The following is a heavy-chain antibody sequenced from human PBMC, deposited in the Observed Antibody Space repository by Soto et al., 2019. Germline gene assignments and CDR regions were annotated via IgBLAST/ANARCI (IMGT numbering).Heavy chain of an antibody. D-gene: IGHD3-16*01. Sequence: SETMSVTCTVSGDSISSGDYYWSWIRQPPGKGLEWIGCIYYTGSTNYNPSLKSRVTMSVDTSKNQLSLKLTSVTAADTAVYYCARDSRLGFPDYWGQGTLVTVSS. CDR2: IYYTGST. V-gene: IGHV4-61*08. J-gene: IGHJ4*02. CDR3: ARDSRLGFPDY. CDR1: GDSISSGDYY.